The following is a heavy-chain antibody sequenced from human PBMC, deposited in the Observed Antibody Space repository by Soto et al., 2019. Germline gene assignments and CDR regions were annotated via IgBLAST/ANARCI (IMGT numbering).Heavy chain of an antibody. D-gene: IGHD3-10*01. Sequence: EVQLLESGGGLVQPGGSLRLSCEGSGFTFINYAMNWVRQAPGKGLEWVSAVSGGGDTTFYADSVKGRFTISRDNSKNPVSLQINSLGVDDTAVYYCARQVPGSTSLPICWYFDLWGRGTLVTVSS. J-gene: IGHJ2*01. V-gene: IGHV3-23*01. CDR2: VSGGGDTT. CDR3: ARQVPGSTSLPICWYFDL. CDR1: GFTFINYA.